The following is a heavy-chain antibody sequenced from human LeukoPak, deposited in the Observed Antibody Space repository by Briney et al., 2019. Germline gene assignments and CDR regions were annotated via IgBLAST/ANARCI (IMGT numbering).Heavy chain of an antibody. CDR2: MNPNSGNT. CDR1: GGTFSSYA. Sequence: ASVKVSCKASGGTFSSYAISWVRQAPGQGLEWMGWMNPNSGNTGYAQKFQGRVTLTRNTSISTAYMELSSLRSEDTAVYYCASHYCSGGSCYSPYYGMDVWGQGTTVTVSS. D-gene: IGHD2-15*01. V-gene: IGHV1-8*02. J-gene: IGHJ6*02. CDR3: ASHYCSGGSCYSPYYGMDV.